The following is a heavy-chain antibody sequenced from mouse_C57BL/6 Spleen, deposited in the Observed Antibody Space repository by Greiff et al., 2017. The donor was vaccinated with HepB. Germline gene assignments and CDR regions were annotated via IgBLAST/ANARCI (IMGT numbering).Heavy chain of an antibody. V-gene: IGHV1-72*01. CDR2: IDPNSGGT. CDR3: ARDYYSNPYAMDY. D-gene: IGHD2-5*01. Sequence: HLQHPVAELVKPGASVKLSCKASGYTFTSYWMHWVKPRPGRGLEWIGRIDPNSGGTKYNEKFKSKATLTVDKPSSTAYMQLSSLTSEDSAVYYCARDYYSNPYAMDYWGQGTSVTVSS. J-gene: IGHJ4*01. CDR1: GYTFTSYW.